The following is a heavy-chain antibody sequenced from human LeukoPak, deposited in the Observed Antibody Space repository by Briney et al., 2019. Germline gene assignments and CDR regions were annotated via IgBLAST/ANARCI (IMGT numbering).Heavy chain of an antibody. CDR1: GFTFDDYA. D-gene: IGHD3-10*01. CDR2: ISWNSGSI. V-gene: IGHV3-9*01. J-gene: IGHJ4*02. Sequence: GGSLRLSCAASGFTFDDYAMHWVRQAPGKGLEWVSGISWNSGSIGYADSVKGRFTISRDNAKNSLYLQMNSLRAEDTALYYCAKGYYGSGVDYWGQGTLVTVPS. CDR3: AKGYYGSGVDY.